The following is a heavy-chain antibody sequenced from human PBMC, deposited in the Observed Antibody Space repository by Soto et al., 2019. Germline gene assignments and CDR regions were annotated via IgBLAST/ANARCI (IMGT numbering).Heavy chain of an antibody. Sequence: PSETLSLTCTVSGGSISSGGYYWSWIRQHPGKGLEWIGYINYSGSTYYNPSLKSRITISVDTSKNQFSLKLSSVTAADTAVYYCARVWDYYYYGMDVWGQGTTVTVSS. CDR2: INYSGST. CDR3: ARVWDYYYYGMDV. CDR1: GGSISSGGYY. D-gene: IGHD1-26*01. V-gene: IGHV4-31*03. J-gene: IGHJ6*02.